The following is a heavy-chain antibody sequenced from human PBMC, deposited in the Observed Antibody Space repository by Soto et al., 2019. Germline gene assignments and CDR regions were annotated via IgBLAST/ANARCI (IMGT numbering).Heavy chain of an antibody. CDR3: ASYSSSWYNGFY. CDR1: GFTFSSYG. V-gene: IGHV3-33*01. J-gene: IGHJ4*02. Sequence: QVQLVESGGGVVQPGRSLRLSCAASGFTFSSYGMHWVRQAPGKGLEWVAVIWYDGSNKYYADSVKGRFTIPRDNSKNTLYLQMNSLRAEDTAVYYCASYSSSWYNGFYWGQGTLVTVSS. CDR2: IWYDGSNK. D-gene: IGHD6-13*01.